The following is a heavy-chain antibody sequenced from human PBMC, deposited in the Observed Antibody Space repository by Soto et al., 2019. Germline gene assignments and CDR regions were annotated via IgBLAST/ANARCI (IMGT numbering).Heavy chain of an antibody. J-gene: IGHJ4*02. CDR1: GASISSTTSVNW. CDR3: ARMVGATLVDF. V-gene: IGHV4-4*02. Sequence: QVQLQESGPGLVRPSGTLSLTCAVSGASISSTTSVNWRSWVRQPPGKGLEWIGEIYHSGSANYNPSLKSRVTMSVDKSKNQFSLKLSSVTAADTAVYYCARMVGATLVDFWGQGTLVTVS. CDR2: IYHSGSA. D-gene: IGHD1-26*01.